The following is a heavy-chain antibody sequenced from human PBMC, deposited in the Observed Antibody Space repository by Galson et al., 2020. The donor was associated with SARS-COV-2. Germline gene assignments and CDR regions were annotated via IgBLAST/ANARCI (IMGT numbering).Heavy chain of an antibody. D-gene: IGHD5-12*01. CDR1: GYTFTSYA. J-gene: IGHJ4*02. CDR3: ARESLGLGGGLRSHGCEY. Sequence: ASVKVSCKASGYTFTSYAMHWVRQAPGQRLEWMGWINAGNGNTKYSQKFQGRVTITRDTSASTAYMELSSLRSEDTAVYYCARESLGLGGGLRSHGCEYWGQGTLVTVSS. V-gene: IGHV1-3*01. CDR2: INAGNGNT.